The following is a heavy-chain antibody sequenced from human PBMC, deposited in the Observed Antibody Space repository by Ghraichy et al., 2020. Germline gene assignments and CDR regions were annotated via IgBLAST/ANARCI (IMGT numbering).Heavy chain of an antibody. D-gene: IGHD3-10*01. CDR1: GFTFNSYP. V-gene: IGHV3-23*01. CDR3: ARERYYYGAGSPPLHDAYDV. J-gene: IGHJ3*01. CDR2: IGGSDDTT. Sequence: GGSLRLSCAASGFTFNSYPMTWVRQAPGKGLEWVSSIGGSDDTTYYADSVKGRFTISRDNSKNTLYLQMNSLRAEDTGIYYCARERYYYGAGSPPLHDAYDVWGQGTKVTVSS.